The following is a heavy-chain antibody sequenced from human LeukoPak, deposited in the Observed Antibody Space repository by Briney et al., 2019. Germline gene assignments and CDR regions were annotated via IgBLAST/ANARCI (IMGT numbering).Heavy chain of an antibody. J-gene: IGHJ6*02. V-gene: IGHV3-33*01. CDR3: AREPRYCSGGRCYYGLDV. D-gene: IGHD2-15*01. CDR1: GFTFSSYG. Sequence: GGSLRLSCVASGFTFSSYGMHWVRQAPGKGLEWVAVIWYDGSNKYYADSVKGRFTISRDNSKNTLYLQMNSLRAEDTAVCYCAREPRYCSGGRCYYGLDVGGQGTTVTVSS. CDR2: IWYDGSNK.